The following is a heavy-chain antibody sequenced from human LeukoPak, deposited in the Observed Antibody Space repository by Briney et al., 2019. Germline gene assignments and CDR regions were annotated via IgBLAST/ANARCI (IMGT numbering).Heavy chain of an antibody. D-gene: IGHD1-20*01. Sequence: ASVKVSCKASGYTFTGYYMHWVRQAPGQGLEWMGWINPNSGGTNYAQKFQGRVTMTRDTSISTAYMELSRLRSDDTAVYYCARPPAESRYDYYYYGLDVWGQGTTVTVSS. CDR2: INPNSGGT. V-gene: IGHV1-2*02. J-gene: IGHJ6*02. CDR1: GYTFTGYY. CDR3: ARPPAESRYDYYYYGLDV.